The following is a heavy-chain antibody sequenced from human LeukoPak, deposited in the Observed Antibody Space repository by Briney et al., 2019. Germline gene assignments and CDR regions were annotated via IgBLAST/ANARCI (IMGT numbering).Heavy chain of an antibody. V-gene: IGHV3-74*01. Sequence: TGGSLRLSCAASGFTFSSYWMHWARQAPGKGLVWVSRINSDGSSTSYADSVKGRFTISRDNAKNTLYLQMNSLRAEDTAVYYCARVRVDDSRPFDYWGQGTLVTVSS. CDR1: GFTFSSYW. D-gene: IGHD3-22*01. CDR3: ARVRVDDSRPFDY. J-gene: IGHJ4*02. CDR2: INSDGSST.